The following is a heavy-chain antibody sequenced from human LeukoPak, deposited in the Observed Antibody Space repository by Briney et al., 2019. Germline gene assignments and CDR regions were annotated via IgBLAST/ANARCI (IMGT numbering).Heavy chain of an antibody. J-gene: IGHJ5*02. CDR3: ARTRPYTYGLTPNWFDH. CDR1: GYTFTSYY. CDR2: INPSGGST. Sequence: ASAKVSCKASGYTFTSYYMHWVRQAPGQGLEWMGIINPSGGSTSYAQKFQGRVTMTRDTSTSTVYMDLSSLRSEDTAVYYCARTRPYTYGLTPNWFDHWGQGTLVTVSS. D-gene: IGHD5-18*01. V-gene: IGHV1-46*01.